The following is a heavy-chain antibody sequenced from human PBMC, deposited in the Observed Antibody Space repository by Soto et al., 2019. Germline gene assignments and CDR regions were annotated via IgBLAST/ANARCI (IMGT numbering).Heavy chain of an antibody. CDR2: IVPMLGMS. CDR1: GDTFSFYT. CDR3: ATSYGSASRAFDY. V-gene: IGHV1-69*02. D-gene: IGHD3-10*01. Sequence: QVQLVQSGAEVKKPGSSVKVSCKASGDTFSFYTINWVRQAPGLGLEWMGRIVPMLGMSNYALKFQGRVTMTADKSTSTAYMELGSLRSEDTAMYYCATSYGSASRAFDYWGQGALVAVSS. J-gene: IGHJ4*02.